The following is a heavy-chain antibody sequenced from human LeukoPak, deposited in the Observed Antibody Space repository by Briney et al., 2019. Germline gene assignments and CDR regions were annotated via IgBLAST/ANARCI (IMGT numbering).Heavy chain of an antibody. J-gene: IGHJ3*02. CDR3: ARSERIIMILGGACDI. Sequence: PSETLSLTCTVSGDSISSYYWSWIRQPPGKGLEWIGYIYYSGSTNYSPSLTSRVTISVDTSKKQFSLKLSSVTAADTAVYYCARSERIIMILGGACDIWGQGTAVTVSS. D-gene: IGHD3-22*01. CDR2: IYYSGST. CDR1: GDSISSYY. V-gene: IGHV4-59*08.